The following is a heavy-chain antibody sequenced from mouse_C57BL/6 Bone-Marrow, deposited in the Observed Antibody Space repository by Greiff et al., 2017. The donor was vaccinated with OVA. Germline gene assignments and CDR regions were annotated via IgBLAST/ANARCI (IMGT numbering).Heavy chain of an antibody. V-gene: IGHV14-2*01. CDR3: ARGLGDY. Sequence: VQLQQSGAELVKPGASVKLSCTASGFNIKDYYMHWVKQRTEQGLEWIGRIDPEDGETKYDPKFQGKATITADTSSNTAYLQLSSLTSEDTAVYYCARGLGDYWGQGTTLTVSS. D-gene: IGHD4-1*01. CDR2: IDPEDGET. J-gene: IGHJ2*01. CDR1: GFNIKDYY.